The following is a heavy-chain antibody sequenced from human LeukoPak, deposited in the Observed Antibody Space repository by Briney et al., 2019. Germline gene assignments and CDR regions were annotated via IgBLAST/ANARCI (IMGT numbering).Heavy chain of an antibody. CDR3: ATLASGYSSPFDY. V-gene: IGHV3-23*01. CDR2: ITISGKTA. Sequence: GGSLRLSCLASGFTFSNYAMSWVRQAPGKGLEWVSGITISGKTAYYADSVKGRFTISRDNFKNTLYLQMNSLRAEDTAVYYCATLASGYSSPFDYWGRGTLVTVSS. J-gene: IGHJ4*02. CDR1: GFTFSNYA. D-gene: IGHD6-13*01.